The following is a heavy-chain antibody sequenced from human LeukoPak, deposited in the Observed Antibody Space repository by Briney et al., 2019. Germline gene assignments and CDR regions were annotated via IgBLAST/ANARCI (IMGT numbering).Heavy chain of an antibody. J-gene: IGHJ4*02. D-gene: IGHD1-14*01. CDR2: IYYNGAT. CDR1: GGSVNSGSYY. V-gene: IGHV4-39*06. Sequence: NASETLSLTCTASGGSVNSGSYYWGWVRQPPGKGLEWIGNIYYNGATYYNPSLKSRVTLSVDTSKNQFALKVNSVTAADTAFYYCARVGSPEGHFDSSGQGTLVTVCS. CDR3: ARVGSPEGHFDS.